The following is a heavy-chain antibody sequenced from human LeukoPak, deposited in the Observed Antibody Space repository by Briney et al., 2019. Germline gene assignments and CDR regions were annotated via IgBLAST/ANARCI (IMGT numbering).Heavy chain of an antibody. J-gene: IGHJ4*02. V-gene: IGHV3-64D*06. CDR2: ISTDGGGT. Sequence: GGSLRLSCSASGFTFNTYAMHWVRQAPGKGLEYVSAISTDGGGTYYADSVKGRFTISRDNSRNTLYLQMSSLRAEDTAVYYCVKYHNSCYSVWGQGTLVTVSS. CDR1: GFTFNTYA. D-gene: IGHD2-15*01. CDR3: VKYHNSCYSV.